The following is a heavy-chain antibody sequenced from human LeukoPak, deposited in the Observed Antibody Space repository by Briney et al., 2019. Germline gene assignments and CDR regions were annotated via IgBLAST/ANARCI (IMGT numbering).Heavy chain of an antibody. CDR1: GFTFSSYG. V-gene: IGHV3-33*06. J-gene: IGHJ4*02. Sequence: PGGSLRLSCAASGFTFSSYGMHWVRQAPGKGLEWVAVIWYDGSNKYYADSVKGRFTISRDSSKNTLYLQMNSLRAEDTAVYYCAKGSGRSRYFDYWGQGTLVTVSS. CDR3: AKGSGRSRYFDY. CDR2: IWYDGSNK. D-gene: IGHD2-2*01.